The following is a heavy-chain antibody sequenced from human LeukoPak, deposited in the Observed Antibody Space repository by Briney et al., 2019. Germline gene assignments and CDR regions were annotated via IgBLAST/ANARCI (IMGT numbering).Heavy chain of an antibody. CDR2: IDPDGSTT. J-gene: IGHJ6*02. CDR3: TRVQAGRAGLMDV. D-gene: IGHD6-13*01. V-gene: IGHV3-74*01. CDR1: GFTLSSYW. Sequence: GGSLRLSCAASGFTLSSYWMHWVPQAPGERLLWVSRIDPDGSTTNYADSVKGRFTTSRDNAKNTLYLQMNSLRAEDTALYYCTRVQAGRAGLMDVWGRGTTVTVSS.